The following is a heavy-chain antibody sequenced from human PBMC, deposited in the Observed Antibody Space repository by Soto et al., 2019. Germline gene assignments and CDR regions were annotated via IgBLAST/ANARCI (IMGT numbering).Heavy chain of an antibody. Sequence: GGSLRLSCAASGFTFSSYAMSWVRQAPGKGLEWVSAISGSGGSTYYADSVKGRFTISRDNSKNTLYLQMNSLRAEDTAVYYCAKDSGSNRGFGESDVWGQGTTVTVSS. CDR1: GFTFSSYA. CDR2: ISGSGGST. CDR3: AKDSGSNRGFGESDV. V-gene: IGHV3-23*01. J-gene: IGHJ6*02. D-gene: IGHD3-10*01.